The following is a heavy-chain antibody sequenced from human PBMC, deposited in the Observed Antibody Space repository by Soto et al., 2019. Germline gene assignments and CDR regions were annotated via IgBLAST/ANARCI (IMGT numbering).Heavy chain of an antibody. V-gene: IGHV4-4*02. J-gene: IGHJ4*02. CDR3: ARWAPRGVCYDSCYFDY. Sequence: QVQLQESGPGLVKPSGTLSLTCAVSGGSISSSNWWSWVRQPPGKGLEWIGEIYHSGSTNYNPSLKSRVTISVDRSKNQFSLKLSSVTAADTAVYYCARWAPRGVCYDSCYFDYWGQGTLVTVSS. CDR1: GGSISSSNW. D-gene: IGHD2-8*02. CDR2: IYHSGST.